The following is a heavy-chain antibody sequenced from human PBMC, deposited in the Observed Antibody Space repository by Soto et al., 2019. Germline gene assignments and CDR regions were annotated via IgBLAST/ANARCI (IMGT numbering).Heavy chain of an antibody. CDR1: GFSFSSNW. J-gene: IGHJ4*02. CDR3: ASIPMVRGPSDY. D-gene: IGHD3-10*01. Sequence: EVQLVESGGGLVKPGGSLRLSCAASGFSFSSNWMHWVRQAPGKGLVWVARINGDGSTTQYADSVQGRFTISRDNTENTLYLRMNSLRADDTAVYYCASIPMVRGPSDYWGQGALVTVSS. CDR2: INGDGSTT. V-gene: IGHV3-74*02.